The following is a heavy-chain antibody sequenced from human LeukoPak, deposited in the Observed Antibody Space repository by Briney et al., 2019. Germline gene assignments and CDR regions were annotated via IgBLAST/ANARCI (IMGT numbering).Heavy chain of an antibody. Sequence: GGSLRLSCAASGFTVSSNYMGWVRQAPGKGLEWVSAISGSGGSTYYADSVKGRFTISRDNSKNTLYLQMNSLRAEDTAVYYCAIDIVVVVAATVRFDYWGQGTLVTVSS. CDR2: ISGSGGST. J-gene: IGHJ4*02. CDR3: AIDIVVVVAATVRFDY. V-gene: IGHV3-23*01. CDR1: GFTVSSNY. D-gene: IGHD2-15*01.